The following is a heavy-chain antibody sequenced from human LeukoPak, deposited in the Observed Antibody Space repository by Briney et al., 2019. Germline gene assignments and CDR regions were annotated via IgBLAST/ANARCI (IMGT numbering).Heavy chain of an antibody. J-gene: IGHJ3*01. CDR1: GYSFTSYD. D-gene: IGHD2-15*01. CDR3: ASQVHTKTERYCSGGSCYSEPDAFDL. Sequence: ASVKVSCKASGYSFTSYDISWVRQAPGQGLEWMGWISPYDGNTKNAQNLQGRVTLTTDTSTSTAYMELRSLRSDDTAVYYCASQVHTKTERYCSGGSCYSEPDAFDLWGQGTMVTVSS. V-gene: IGHV1-18*01. CDR2: ISPYDGNT.